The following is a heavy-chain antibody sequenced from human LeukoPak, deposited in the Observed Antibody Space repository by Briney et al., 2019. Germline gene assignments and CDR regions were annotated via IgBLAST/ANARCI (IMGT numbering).Heavy chain of an antibody. CDR2: ISGSGGST. CDR3: VKVSGRTTNSHPDS. CDR1: GFTFSTYA. V-gene: IGHV3-64D*09. J-gene: IGHJ4*02. D-gene: IGHD1-14*01. Sequence: PGGSLRLSCSATGFTFSTYAMHWVRQAPGKGLEYVSAISGSGGSTYYADSLKGRFTISRDNSKNTLDLQMSSLRPEDTAAYYCVKVSGRTTNSHPDSWGQGTLVTVSS.